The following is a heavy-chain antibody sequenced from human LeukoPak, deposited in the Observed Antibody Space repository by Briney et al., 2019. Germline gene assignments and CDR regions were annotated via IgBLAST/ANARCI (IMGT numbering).Heavy chain of an antibody. CDR3: ARMSASISGNLGGFDY. CDR2: MYYCGST. J-gene: IGHJ4*02. D-gene: IGHD1-14*01. V-gene: IGHV4-61*01. CDR1: GGSVSSGSYY. Sequence: PSETLSLTCTVSGGSVSSGSYYWSWIRQPPGKGLEWIGYMYYCGSTNYNPSLKSRVTISVDTSKNQSSLKLSSVTAADTAVYYCARMSASISGNLGGFDYWGQGTLVTVSS.